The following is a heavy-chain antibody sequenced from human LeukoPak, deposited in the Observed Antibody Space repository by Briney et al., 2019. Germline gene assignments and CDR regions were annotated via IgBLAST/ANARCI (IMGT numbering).Heavy chain of an antibody. CDR3: ARDYGSGSYEVNFDY. Sequence: PGGSLRLSCAASGFTFDDYAMSWVRQAPGTGLEWVSEIYSDGSTYYAASVKGRFSISRDNAKNSLYLQMNSLRAEDTAVYYCARDYGSGSYEVNFDYWGQGTLVTVSS. J-gene: IGHJ4*02. V-gene: IGHV3-66*01. CDR2: IYSDGST. D-gene: IGHD3-10*01. CDR1: GFTFDDYA.